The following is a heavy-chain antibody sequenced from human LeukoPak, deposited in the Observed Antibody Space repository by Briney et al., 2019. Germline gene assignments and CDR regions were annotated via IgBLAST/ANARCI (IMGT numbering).Heavy chain of an antibody. CDR1: GGSIINYY. D-gene: IGHD6-13*01. CDR2: IYDYGTT. J-gene: IGHJ4*02. CDR3: ARGIRYGNDF. Sequence: SSETLSLTCNVSGGSIINYYWTWVRQPPVKGLEWIGYIYDYGTTNYNPSLKSRVTISVDTSKNQFSLSLTSVTAADTAVYYCARGIRYGNDFWGQGTLVTVSS. V-gene: IGHV4-59*01.